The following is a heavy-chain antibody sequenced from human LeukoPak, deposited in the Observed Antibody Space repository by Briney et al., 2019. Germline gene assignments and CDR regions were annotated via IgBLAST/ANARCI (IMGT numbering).Heavy chain of an antibody. CDR3: ATDNCSGGSCLFDY. V-gene: IGHV1-24*01. CDR1: GYTLTELS. CDR2: FDPEDGET. D-gene: IGHD2-15*01. J-gene: IGHJ4*02. Sequence: ASVKVSCKVSGYTLTELSMHWVRQAPGKGLEWMGGFDPEDGETIYAQKFQGRVTMTEDTSIDTAYMELSSLRSEDTAVYYCATDNCSGGSCLFDYWGQGTLVTVSS.